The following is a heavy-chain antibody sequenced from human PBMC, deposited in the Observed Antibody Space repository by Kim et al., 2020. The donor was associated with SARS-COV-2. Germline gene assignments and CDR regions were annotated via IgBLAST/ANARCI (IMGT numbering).Heavy chain of an antibody. J-gene: IGHJ4*02. Sequence: SETLSLTCTVSGGSISSSSYYWGWIRQPPGKGLEWIGSIYYTGSTYYNPSLKSRVTISVDTSKNQFSLKLSSVIAADTAVYYCARRGVVVVPAAITAPTGFDYWGQGTLVTVSS. CDR3: ARRGVVVVPAAITAPTGFDY. D-gene: IGHD2-2*02. V-gene: IGHV4-39*01. CDR1: GGSISSSSYY. CDR2: IYYTGST.